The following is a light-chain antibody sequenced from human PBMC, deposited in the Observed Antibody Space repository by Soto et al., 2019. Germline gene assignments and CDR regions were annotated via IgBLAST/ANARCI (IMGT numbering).Light chain of an antibody. CDR3: PHYGVSPRT. CDR1: QSLGTNF. CDR2: GAS. V-gene: IGKV3-20*01. Sequence: EIVLTQSPGTLSLSPGESGTLSCRASQSLGTNFLAWFQQKPGQAPSLLIYGASTRATSIPHRFSGSGSATTFTLTITRLEPENSTVYYCPHYGVSPRTFGQRTKVLNK. J-gene: IGKJ1*01.